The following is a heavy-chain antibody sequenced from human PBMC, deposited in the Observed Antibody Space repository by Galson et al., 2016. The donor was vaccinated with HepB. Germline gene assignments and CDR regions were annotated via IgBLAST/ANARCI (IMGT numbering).Heavy chain of an antibody. J-gene: IGHJ5*02. CDR1: GFSLTTTGMC. D-gene: IGHD4-17*01. Sequence: PALVKPTQTLTLTCTFSGFSLTTTGMCVSWIRQSPGKALEWLAVIDWDDDKYYTTSLNLKTRLTISKDTSKNQVVLTMTSMDPVDTATYYCARAVALTTRNEHEYGDFNLDPWGQGTLVTVSS. V-gene: IGHV2-70*01. CDR3: ARAVALTTRNEHEYGDFNLDP. CDR2: IDWDDDK.